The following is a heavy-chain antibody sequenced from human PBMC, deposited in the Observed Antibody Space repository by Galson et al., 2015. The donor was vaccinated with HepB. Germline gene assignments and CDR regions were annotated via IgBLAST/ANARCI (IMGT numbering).Heavy chain of an antibody. Sequence: SVKVSCKASGYTFTSYGISWVRQAPGQGLEWMGWIGAYNGNTNYAQKLQGRVTMTTDTSTSTAYMELRSLRSDDTAVYYCARERYSGSYLDYWGQGTLVTVSS. J-gene: IGHJ4*02. D-gene: IGHD1-26*01. V-gene: IGHV1-18*01. CDR1: GYTFTSYG. CDR2: IGAYNGNT. CDR3: ARERYSGSYLDY.